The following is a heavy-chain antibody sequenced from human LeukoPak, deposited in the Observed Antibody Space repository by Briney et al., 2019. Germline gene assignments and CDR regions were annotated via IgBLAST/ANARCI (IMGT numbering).Heavy chain of an antibody. CDR1: GGSISSNTYY. V-gene: IGHV4-39*01. CDR2: IYYSGST. J-gene: IGHJ4*02. D-gene: IGHD3-10*01. Sequence: SEALSLTCTVSGGSISSNTYYWGWIRQPPGKGLEWIGSIYYSGSTYYNPSLKSRVTISVDTSKNQFSLKLSSVTAADTAVYYCARSATVMVRGVRFDYWGQGTLVTVSS. CDR3: ARSATVMVRGVRFDY.